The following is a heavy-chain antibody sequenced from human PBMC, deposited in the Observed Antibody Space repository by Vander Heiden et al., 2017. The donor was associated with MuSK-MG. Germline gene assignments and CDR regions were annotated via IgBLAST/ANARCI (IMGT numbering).Heavy chain of an antibody. V-gene: IGHV4-39*01. D-gene: IGHD6-19*01. CDR2: IYYSGNT. CDR1: GGSISSGSYY. J-gene: IGHJ4*02. CDR3: ARGISVPGAGY. Sequence: QLQLQESGPGLVKPSETLSLTCTVSGGSISSGSYYWGWIRQPPGKGLEWIGSIYYSGNTYYNPSLKSRVTISVDTSKNQFSLKLSSVTAEDTAVYYCARGISVPGAGYWGQGTLVTVSS.